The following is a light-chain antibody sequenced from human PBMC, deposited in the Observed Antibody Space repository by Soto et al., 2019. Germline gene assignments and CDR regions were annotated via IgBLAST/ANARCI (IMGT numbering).Light chain of an antibody. CDR1: ISDVGSYNY. CDR2: DVS. J-gene: IGLJ1*01. V-gene: IGLV2-14*03. Sequence: QSALTQPASVSGSPGQSITISCTGTISDVGSYNYVSWYQQYPGKAPKLMIYDVSTRPSGVSDRFSGSKSGYTASLTISGLRAEDEADYYCGSYTTSSNYVFGTGTKSPS. CDR3: GSYTTSSNYV.